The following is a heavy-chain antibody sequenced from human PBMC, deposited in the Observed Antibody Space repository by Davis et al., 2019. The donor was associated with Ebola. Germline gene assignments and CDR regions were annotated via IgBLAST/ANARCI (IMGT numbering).Heavy chain of an antibody. CDR1: GFTVSSNY. D-gene: IGHD2-2*01. J-gene: IGHJ6*02. V-gene: IGHV3-53*04. CDR2: IYSGGST. Sequence: GESLKISCAASGFTVSSNYMSWVRQAPGKGLEWVSVIYSGGSTYYADSVKGRFTISRHNSKNTLYLQMNSLRAEDTAVYYCARVSGQLSKGIASTRGVNYYYYGMDVWGQGTTVTVSS. CDR3: ARVSGQLSKGIASTRGVNYYYYGMDV.